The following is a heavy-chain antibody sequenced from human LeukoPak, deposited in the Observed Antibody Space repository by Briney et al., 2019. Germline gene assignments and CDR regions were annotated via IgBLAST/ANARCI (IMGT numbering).Heavy chain of an antibody. Sequence: ASVKVSCKASGYTFTGYYMHWVRQAPGQGLEWMGWINPNSGGTNYAQKFQGRVTMTRDTSISTVYMELSRLGSDDTAVYYCARDRLVAARPGDYYYYGMDVWGQGTTVTVSS. CDR3: ARDRLVAARPGDYYYYGMDV. J-gene: IGHJ6*02. CDR1: GYTFTGYY. CDR2: INPNSGGT. D-gene: IGHD6-6*01. V-gene: IGHV1-2*02.